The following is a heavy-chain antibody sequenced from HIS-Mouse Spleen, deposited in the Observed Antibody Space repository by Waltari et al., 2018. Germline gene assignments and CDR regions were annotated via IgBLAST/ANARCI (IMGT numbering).Heavy chain of an antibody. J-gene: IGHJ2*01. V-gene: IGHV4-39*07. CDR2: IYYSGST. CDR3: AREIPYSSSWYDWYFDL. Sequence: QLQLQESGPGLVKPSETLSLPCTVSGGSLSSSSYYWGWIRQPPGKGLEWIGGIYYSGSTYYNPSLKSRVTISVDTSKNQFSLKLSSVTAADTAVYYCAREIPYSSSWYDWYFDLWGRGTLVTVSS. CDR1: GGSLSSSSYY. D-gene: IGHD6-13*01.